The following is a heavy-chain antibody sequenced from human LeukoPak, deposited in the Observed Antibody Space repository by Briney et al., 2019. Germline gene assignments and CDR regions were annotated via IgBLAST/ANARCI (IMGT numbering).Heavy chain of an antibody. CDR1: GYSISSGYY. V-gene: IGHV4-38-2*02. D-gene: IGHD5-12*01. CDR2: IYHSGST. CDR3: ARVIWYDVDIVATWRSQEVYYYMDV. Sequence: SETLSLTCTVSGYSISSGYYWGWIRQPPGKGLEWIGSIYHSGSTYYNPSLKSRVTISVDTSKNQFSLKLSSVTAADTAVYYCARVIWYDVDIVATWRSQEVYYYMDVWGKGTTVTVSS. J-gene: IGHJ6*03.